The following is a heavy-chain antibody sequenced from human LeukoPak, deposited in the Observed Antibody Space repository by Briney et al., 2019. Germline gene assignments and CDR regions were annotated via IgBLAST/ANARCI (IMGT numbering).Heavy chain of an antibody. CDR3: ARGLIYDFWSGYYY. D-gene: IGHD3-3*01. V-gene: IGHV1-69*01. CDR1: GGTFSSYA. J-gene: IGHJ4*02. Sequence: ASVKVSCKASGGTFSSYAISWVRQAPGQGLEWMGGIIPIFGTANYAQKFQGRVTITADESTSTAYMELSSLRPEDTAVYYCARGLIYDFWSGYYYWGQGTLVTVSS. CDR2: IIPIFGTA.